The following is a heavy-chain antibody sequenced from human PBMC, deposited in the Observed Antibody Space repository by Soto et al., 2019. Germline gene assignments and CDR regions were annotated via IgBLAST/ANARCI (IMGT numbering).Heavy chain of an antibody. CDR3: ARDTETLGPRANDALDI. Sequence: ASVKVSCKATGYTFSGYTMNWVRQAPVQGLEWMGWINAGSGNTKYSQNFQGRVSITRDTSASTVYMELTGLTSEDTAVYYCARDTETLGPRANDALDIWGQGTMVTVSS. CDR1: GYTFSGYT. D-gene: IGHD3-3*02. CDR2: INAGSGNT. V-gene: IGHV1-3*01. J-gene: IGHJ3*02.